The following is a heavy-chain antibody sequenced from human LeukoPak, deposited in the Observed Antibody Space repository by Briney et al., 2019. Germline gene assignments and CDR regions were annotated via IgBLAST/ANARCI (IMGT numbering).Heavy chain of an antibody. CDR2: IKQDGSEK. D-gene: IGHD4-23*01. J-gene: IGHJ5*01. CDR1: GFTFSSYW. Sequence: GGSLRLSCAASGFTFSSYWMSWVRQAPGKGLEWVANIKQDGSEKYYVDSVKGRFTISRDNAENSLYLQMNSLRAEDTAVYYCARSGNNGVNWFDPWGQGTLVTVSS. V-gene: IGHV3-7*01. CDR3: ARSGNNGVNWFDP.